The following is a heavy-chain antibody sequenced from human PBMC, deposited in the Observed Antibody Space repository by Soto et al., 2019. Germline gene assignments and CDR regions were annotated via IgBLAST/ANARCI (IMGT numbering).Heavy chain of an antibody. J-gene: IGHJ4*02. Sequence: GVTLRLSCAASAFTFSDYYMSWIRQAPGKGLEWVSYISSSGSTIYYADSVKGRFTISRDNAKNSLYLQMNSLRAEDTAVYYCASARMNGYADTDYWGQGTLVTVSS. CDR2: ISSSGSTI. CDR3: ASARMNGYADTDY. V-gene: IGHV3-11*01. CDR1: AFTFSDYY. D-gene: IGHD5-12*01.